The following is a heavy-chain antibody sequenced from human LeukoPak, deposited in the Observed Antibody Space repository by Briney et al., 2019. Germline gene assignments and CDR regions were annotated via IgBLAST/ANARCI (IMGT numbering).Heavy chain of an antibody. J-gene: IGHJ5*02. CDR2: ISAYNGNT. CDR1: GYTFTGYY. D-gene: IGHD3-3*01. V-gene: IGHV1-18*04. Sequence: ASVKVSCKASGYTFTGYYMHWVRQAPGQGLEWMGWISAYNGNTNYAQKLQGRVTMTTDTSTSTAYMELRSLRSDDTAVYYCARVFVAVSHGNWFDPWGQGTLVTVSS. CDR3: ARVFVAVSHGNWFDP.